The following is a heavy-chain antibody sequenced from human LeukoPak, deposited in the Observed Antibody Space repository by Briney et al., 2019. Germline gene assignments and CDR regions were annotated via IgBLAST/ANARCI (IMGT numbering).Heavy chain of an antibody. CDR2: IIPIFGTA. D-gene: IGHD3-3*01. CDR1: GYTFTSYA. V-gene: IGHV1-69*13. J-gene: IGHJ6*02. Sequence: ASVKVSCKASGYTFTSYAISWVRQAPGQGLEWMGGIIPIFGTANYAQKFQGRVTITADESTSTAYMELSSLRSEDTAVYYCASYYDFWSGYTDHYYYGMDVWGQGTTVTVSS. CDR3: ASYYDFWSGYTDHYYYGMDV.